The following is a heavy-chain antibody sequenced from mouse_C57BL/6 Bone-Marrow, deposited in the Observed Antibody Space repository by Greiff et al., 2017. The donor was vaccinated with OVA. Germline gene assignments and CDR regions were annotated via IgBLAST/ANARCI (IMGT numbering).Heavy chain of an antibody. CDR1: GFTFSSYA. D-gene: IGHD2-4*01. CDR3: AREGIYYDYDGLAY. CDR2: ISDGGSYT. V-gene: IGHV5-4*01. J-gene: IGHJ3*01. Sequence: EVMLVESGGGLVKPGGSLKLSCAASGFTFSSYAMSWVRQTPEKRLEWVATISDGGSYTYYPDNVKGRFTISRDNAKNNLYLQMSHLKSEDTAMYYCAREGIYYDYDGLAYWGQGTLVTVSA.